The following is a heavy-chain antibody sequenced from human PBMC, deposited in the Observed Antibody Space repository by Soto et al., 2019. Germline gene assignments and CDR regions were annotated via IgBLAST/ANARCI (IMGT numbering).Heavy chain of an antibody. CDR1: GFTFSNAW. V-gene: IGHV3-15*07. CDR3: TTGRGTDYVWGSYRRADIDY. J-gene: IGHJ4*02. Sequence: EVQLVESGGGLVKPGGSLRLSCAASGFTFSNAWMNWVRQAPGKGLEWVGRIKSKTDGGTTDYAAPVKGRFTISRDESKNTLYLQMNSLKTGDTAVYHCTTGRGTDYVWGSYRRADIDYWGQGTLVTVSS. D-gene: IGHD3-16*02. CDR2: IKSKTDGGTT.